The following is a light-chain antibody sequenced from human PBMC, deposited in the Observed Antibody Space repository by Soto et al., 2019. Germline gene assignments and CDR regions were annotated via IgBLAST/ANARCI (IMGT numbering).Light chain of an antibody. CDR3: QTWGTGIRV. CDR1: RGHRSYA. Sequence: QPVLTQSPSASASLGASVKLTCTLSRGHRSYAIAWHQQQPEKGPRYLMKLNSDGSHSKGDGIPDRFSGSSSGAERYLTVSGLQSEDEADYYCQTWGTGIRVFGGGTKLTVL. V-gene: IGLV4-69*01. J-gene: IGLJ2*01. CDR2: LNSDGSH.